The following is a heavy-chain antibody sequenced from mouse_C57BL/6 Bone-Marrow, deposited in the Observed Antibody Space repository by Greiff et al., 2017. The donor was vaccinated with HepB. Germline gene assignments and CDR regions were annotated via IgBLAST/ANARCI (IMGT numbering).Heavy chain of an antibody. CDR3: ARVVRSYFDY. CDR1: GFTFSDYG. D-gene: IGHD1-1*01. J-gene: IGHJ2*01. CDR2: ISSGSSTI. V-gene: IGHV5-17*01. Sequence: EVHLVESGGGLVKPGGSLKLSCAASGFTFSDYGMHWVRQAPEKGLEWVAYISSGSSTIYYADTVKGRFTISRDNAKNALFLQMTSLRSEDTAMYYCARVVRSYFDYWGQGTTLTVSS.